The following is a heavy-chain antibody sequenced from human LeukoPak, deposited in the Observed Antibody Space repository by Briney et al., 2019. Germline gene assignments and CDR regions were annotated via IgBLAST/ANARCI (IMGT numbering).Heavy chain of an antibody. Sequence: GGSLRLSCAASGFTVSSNYMSWVRQAPGKGLEWVSVIYSGGSTYYADSVKGRFTISRHNSKNTLYLQMNSLRAEDTALYYCAKDLMITFGGVIVSGMDVWGQGTTVTVSS. CDR3: AKDLMITFGGVIVSGMDV. CDR2: IYSGGST. CDR1: GFTVSSNY. V-gene: IGHV3-53*04. J-gene: IGHJ6*02. D-gene: IGHD3-16*02.